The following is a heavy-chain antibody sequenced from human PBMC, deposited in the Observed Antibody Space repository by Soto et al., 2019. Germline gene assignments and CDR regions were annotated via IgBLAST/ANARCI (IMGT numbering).Heavy chain of an antibody. CDR2: ISSNGGST. CDR1: GFPFSSYA. J-gene: IGHJ4*02. CDR3: ARGTDFADY. D-gene: IGHD1-1*01. Sequence: GSLRLSCAASGFPFSSYAMHWVRQAPGRGLEYVSAISSNGGSTYYANSVKGRFTISRDNSKNTLYLQMGSLRAEDMAVYYCARGTDFADYWGQGTLVTVSS. V-gene: IGHV3-64*01.